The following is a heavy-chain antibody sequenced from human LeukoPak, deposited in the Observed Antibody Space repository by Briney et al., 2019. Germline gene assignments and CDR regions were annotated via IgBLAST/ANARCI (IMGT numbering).Heavy chain of an antibody. CDR2: ISSSSSYI. J-gene: IGHJ4*02. V-gene: IGHV3-21*01. D-gene: IGHD1-26*01. CDR1: GFTFSSYS. CDR3: AILIVEAFDY. Sequence: GGSLRLSCAASGFTFSSYSMNWVRQAPGKGLEWVSSISSSSSYIYYADSVKGRFTISRDNAKNSLYLQLNSLRAEDTAVYYCAILIVEAFDYWGQGTLVTVSS.